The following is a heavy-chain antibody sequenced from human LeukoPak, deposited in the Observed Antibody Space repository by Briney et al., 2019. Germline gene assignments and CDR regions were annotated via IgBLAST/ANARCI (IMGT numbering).Heavy chain of an antibody. CDR2: IYTSGST. D-gene: IGHD1-26*01. CDR1: GGSISTDY. V-gene: IGHV4-4*07. CDR3: ARVRGSSGSYEYYHYMDV. Sequence: PSETLSLTCTVSGGSISTDYWSRIRQPPGKGLEWIGRIYTSGSTNYNPSLKSRLTMSVDTSKKQFSLKLSSVTAADTAVYYCARVRGSSGSYEYYHYMDVWGKGTTVTISS. J-gene: IGHJ6*03.